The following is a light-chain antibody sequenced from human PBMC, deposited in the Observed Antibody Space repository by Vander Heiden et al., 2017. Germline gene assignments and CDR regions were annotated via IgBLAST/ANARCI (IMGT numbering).Light chain of an antibody. CDR2: GNS. J-gene: IGLJ3*02. CDR3: QSYDSSLSGSV. V-gene: IGLV1-40*01. CDR1: SSNIGAGYD. Sequence: QSVLTQPPSVSGAPAQRVTISCTGSSSNIGAGYDVHWYQQLPGTAPKLLIYGNSNRPSGVPDRFSGSKSGTSASLAITGLQAEDEADDYCQSYDSSLSGSVFGGGTKLTVL.